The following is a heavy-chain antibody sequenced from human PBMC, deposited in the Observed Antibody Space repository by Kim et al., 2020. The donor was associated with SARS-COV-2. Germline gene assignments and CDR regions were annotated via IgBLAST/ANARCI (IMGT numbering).Heavy chain of an antibody. D-gene: IGHD3-3*01. V-gene: IGHV3-21*01. CDR1: GFTFSSYS. Sequence: GGSLRLSCAASGFTFSSYSMNWVRQAPGKGLEWVSSISSSSSYIYYADSVKGRSTISRDNAKNSLYLQMNSLRAEDTAVYYCARAPAYDFWSGYQEPPYYFDYWGQGTLVTVSS. J-gene: IGHJ4*02. CDR3: ARAPAYDFWSGYQEPPYYFDY. CDR2: ISSSSSYI.